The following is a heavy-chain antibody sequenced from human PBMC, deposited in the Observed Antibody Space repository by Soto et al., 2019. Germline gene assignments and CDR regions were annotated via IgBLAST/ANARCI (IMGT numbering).Heavy chain of an antibody. CDR2: IWYDGSNK. V-gene: IGHV3-33*01. Sequence: GGSLRLSCAASGFTFSSYGMHWVRQAPGKGLEWVAVIWYDGSNKYYADSVKGRFTISRDNSKNTLYLQMNSLRAEDTAVYYCARDGVGVGFLEWLPNYYYYGMDVWGQGTTVTVSS. J-gene: IGHJ6*02. CDR3: ARDGVGVGFLEWLPNYYYYGMDV. CDR1: GFTFSSYG. D-gene: IGHD3-3*01.